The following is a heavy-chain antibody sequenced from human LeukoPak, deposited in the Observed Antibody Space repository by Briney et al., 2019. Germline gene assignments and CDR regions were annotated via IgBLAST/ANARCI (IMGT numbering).Heavy chain of an antibody. J-gene: IGHJ4*02. CDR1: GGTFSSYA. CDR3: AREAPAESSSWTF. V-gene: IGHV1-69*13. CDR2: IIPIFGTA. D-gene: IGHD6-13*01. Sequence: ASVTVSCKASGGTFSSYAISWVRQAPGQGLEWMGGIIPIFGTANYAQKFQGRVTITADESTSTAYMELSSLRSEDTAVYYCAREAPAESSSWTFWGQGTLVTVSS.